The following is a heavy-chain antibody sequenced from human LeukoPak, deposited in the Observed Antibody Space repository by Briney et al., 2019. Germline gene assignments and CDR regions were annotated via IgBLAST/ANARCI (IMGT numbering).Heavy chain of an antibody. CDR1: GFTFSSYS. CDR2: ISSSSSYI. D-gene: IGHD3-22*01. Sequence: GGSLRLSCAASGFTFSSYSMNWVRQAPGKGLEWVSSISSSSSYIYYADSVKGRFTISRDNAKNSLYLQMNSLRAEDTAVYYCARGNYYYDSGGYYTLTYWGQGTLVTVSS. CDR3: ARGNYYYDSGGYYTLTY. J-gene: IGHJ4*02. V-gene: IGHV3-21*04.